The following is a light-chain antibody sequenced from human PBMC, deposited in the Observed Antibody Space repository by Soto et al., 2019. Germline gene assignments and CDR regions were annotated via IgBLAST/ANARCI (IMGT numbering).Light chain of an antibody. V-gene: IGLV1-44*01. Sequence: QAVVTQSPSASGTPGQRVTISCSGSSSNIGSNYVYWYQQLPGTAPKLLIYSNNQRPSGVPERFSGSKSGTSASLAVSGLQSEDDADYYCVAWDDSLNGWVFGGGTKLTVL. J-gene: IGLJ3*02. CDR2: SNN. CDR1: SSNIGSNY. CDR3: VAWDDSLNGWV.